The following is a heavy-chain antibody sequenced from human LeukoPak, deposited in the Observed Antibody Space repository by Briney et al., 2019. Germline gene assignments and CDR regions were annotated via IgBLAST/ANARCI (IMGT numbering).Heavy chain of an antibody. CDR3: ARGRVDGYRYYYMDV. Sequence: GASVKVSCKASGYTFTGYYMHWVRQAPGQGLEWMGWINPNSGGTSYAQKFQGRVTMTRDTSTSTVYMELSSLRSEDTAVYYCARGRVDGYRYYYMDVWGKGTTVTISS. V-gene: IGHV1-2*02. J-gene: IGHJ6*03. D-gene: IGHD3-16*02. CDR2: INPNSGGT. CDR1: GYTFTGYY.